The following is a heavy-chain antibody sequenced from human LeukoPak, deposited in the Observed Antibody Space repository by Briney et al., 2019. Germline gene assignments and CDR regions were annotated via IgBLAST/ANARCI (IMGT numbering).Heavy chain of an antibody. J-gene: IGHJ3*01. CDR3: AKDYLGSSYAFDV. D-gene: IGHD6-13*01. Sequence: GGSLRLSCAASGFTFSGYGMHWVRQAPGTGLEWVAVISYDGSNKYYADSVKGRFTISRDNSKNTLYMQMNSLRAEDTAVYYCAKDYLGSSYAFDVWGQGTMVTVSS. CDR1: GFTFSGYG. CDR2: ISYDGSNK. V-gene: IGHV3-30*18.